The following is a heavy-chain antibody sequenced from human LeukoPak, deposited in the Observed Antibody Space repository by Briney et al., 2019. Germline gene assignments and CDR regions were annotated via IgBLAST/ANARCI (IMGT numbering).Heavy chain of an antibody. J-gene: IGHJ5*02. CDR3: ARAWNDWFDP. CDR2: ISSSSIYI. D-gene: IGHD1-1*01. CDR1: VFTFSSDS. Sequence: GGCLRLSCAASVFTFSSDSMSWVRQARWKGLEWVSSISSSSIYIYYVDSVKGRFTISRDNAKNSLYLQMNSLRAEDTAVYHCARAWNDWFDPWGQGTLATVSS. V-gene: IGHV3-21*01.